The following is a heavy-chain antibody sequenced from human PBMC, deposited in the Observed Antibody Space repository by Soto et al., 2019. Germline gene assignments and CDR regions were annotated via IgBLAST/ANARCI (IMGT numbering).Heavy chain of an antibody. D-gene: IGHD5-18*01. J-gene: IGHJ4*02. CDR2: ISNSGST. CDR1: GGSVTSDEDY. CDR3: ATESGSTYGYFDH. Sequence: SETLSLTCTVSGGSVTSDEDYWTWIRQSPGKGLEWIGYISNSGSTGYNPSLKTRLSMSVDRSKNQFTLRLTSVTAADTAVHFCATESGSTYGYFDHWGQGTQVTVSS. V-gene: IGHV4-30-4*01.